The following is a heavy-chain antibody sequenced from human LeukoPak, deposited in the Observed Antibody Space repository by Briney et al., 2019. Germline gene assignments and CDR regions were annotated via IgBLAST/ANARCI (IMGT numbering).Heavy chain of an antibody. Sequence: PGGPLRLSCAASGFTFSSYSMNWVRQAPGKGLEWVSSISSSSSYIYYADSVKGRFTISRDNAKNSLYLQMNSLRAEDTAVYYCAVPLGYCSSTSCSYFDYWGQGTLVTVSS. D-gene: IGHD2-2*01. J-gene: IGHJ4*02. CDR3: AVPLGYCSSTSCSYFDY. V-gene: IGHV3-21*01. CDR2: ISSSSSYI. CDR1: GFTFSSYS.